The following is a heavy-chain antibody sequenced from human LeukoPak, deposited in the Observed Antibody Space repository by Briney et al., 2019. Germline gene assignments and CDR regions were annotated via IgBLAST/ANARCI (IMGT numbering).Heavy chain of an antibody. V-gene: IGHV3-23*01. CDR3: AKDIVVVPAATALWDY. CDR2: LSGSGAST. Sequence: PGGSLRLSCAASGFTFSSYAMSWVRQAPGKGLEGVSALSGSGASTYYADSVKGLFTISRDNSKNTLYLQMNSLRAEDAAIYYCAKDIVVVPAATALWDYWGQGTLVTVSS. J-gene: IGHJ4*02. D-gene: IGHD2-2*01. CDR1: GFTFSSYA.